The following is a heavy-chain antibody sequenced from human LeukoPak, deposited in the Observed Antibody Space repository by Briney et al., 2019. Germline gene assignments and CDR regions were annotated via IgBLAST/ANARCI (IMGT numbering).Heavy chain of an antibody. V-gene: IGHV4-59*12. CDR1: GGSISSYY. D-gene: IGHD1-26*01. J-gene: IGHJ4*02. CDR3: ARWCGSYYAFDY. Sequence: SETLSLTCTVSGGSISSYYWSWIRQPPGKGLEWIGYIYYSGSTYYNPSLKSRVTISVDTSKNQFSLKLSSVTAADTAVYYCARWCGSYYAFDYWGQGTLVTVSS. CDR2: IYYSGST.